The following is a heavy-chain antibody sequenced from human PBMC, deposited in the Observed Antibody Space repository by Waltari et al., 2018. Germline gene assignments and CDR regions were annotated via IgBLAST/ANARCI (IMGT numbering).Heavy chain of an antibody. Sequence: QVQLQESGPGLVKPSETLSLTCTVSGGSISSYYWSWIRQPAGKGLEWIGRIYTGGGTNYNPSLRSRGTMSVDTSKNQFSLKLSSVTAADTAVYYCAREVVPAAVGGVFDYWGQGTLVTVSS. CDR1: GGSISSYY. CDR2: IYTGGGT. CDR3: AREVVPAAVGGVFDY. D-gene: IGHD2-2*01. V-gene: IGHV4-4*07. J-gene: IGHJ4*02.